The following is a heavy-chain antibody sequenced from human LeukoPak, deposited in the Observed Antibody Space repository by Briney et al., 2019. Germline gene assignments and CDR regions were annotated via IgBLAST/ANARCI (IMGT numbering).Heavy chain of an antibody. CDR2: IYPGDSDT. CDR1: GYSFTSYS. V-gene: IGHV5-51*01. CDR3: ARTTTYLPNWFDP. D-gene: IGHD1-1*01. Sequence: GESLKISCKGSGYSFTSYSIGWVRQMPGKGLEWMGIIYPGDSDTRYSPSFQGQVTISADKSISTAYLQWSSLKASDTAMYYCARTTTYLPNWFDPWGQGTLVTVSS. J-gene: IGHJ5*02.